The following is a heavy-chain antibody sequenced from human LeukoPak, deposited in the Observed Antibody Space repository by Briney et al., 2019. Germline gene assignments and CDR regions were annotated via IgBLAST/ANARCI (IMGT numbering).Heavy chain of an antibody. V-gene: IGHV4-39*01. Sequence: SETLSLTCTVSGGSISSSSYYWGWIRQPPGKGLEWIGSIYYSGSTYYNPSLKSRVTISVDTSKNQFSLKLSSVTAADTAVYYCARHALDDSSNWYPYYYFDYWGQGTLVTVSS. CDR3: ARHALDDSSNWYPYYYFDY. CDR1: GGSISSSSYY. CDR2: IYYSGST. D-gene: IGHD6-13*01. J-gene: IGHJ4*02.